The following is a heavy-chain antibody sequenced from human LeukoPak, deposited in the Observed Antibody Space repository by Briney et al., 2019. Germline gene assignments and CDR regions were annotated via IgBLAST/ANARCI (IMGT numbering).Heavy chain of an antibody. Sequence: ASVKVSCKASGGTFSSYAISWVRQAPGQGLEWMGRIIPILGIANYAQKFQGRVTITADKSTSTAYMELSSLRSEDTAVYYCARDPRIVSRFKAATEYFQHWGQGTLVTVSS. CDR2: IIPILGIA. CDR3: ARDPRIVSRFKAATEYFQH. D-gene: IGHD2-15*01. V-gene: IGHV1-69*04. J-gene: IGHJ1*01. CDR1: GGTFSSYA.